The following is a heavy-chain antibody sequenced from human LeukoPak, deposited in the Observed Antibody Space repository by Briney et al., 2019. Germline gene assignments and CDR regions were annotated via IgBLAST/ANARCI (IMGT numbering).Heavy chain of an antibody. V-gene: IGHV3-23*01. CDR3: AKDTYPSRNRAYNWFDP. D-gene: IGHD1-14*01. CDR2: ISGSGGST. CDR1: GFTFSSYA. J-gene: IGHJ5*02. Sequence: PGGSLTLSCAASGFTFSSYAMSWVRQAPGKGLEWVSAISGSGGSTYYADSVKGRFTISRDNSKNTLYLQMNSLRAEDTAVYYCAKDTYPSRNRAYNWFDPWGQGTLVTVSS.